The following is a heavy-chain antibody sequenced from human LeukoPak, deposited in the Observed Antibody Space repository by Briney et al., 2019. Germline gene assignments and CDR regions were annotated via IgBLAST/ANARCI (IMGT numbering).Heavy chain of an antibody. D-gene: IGHD3-22*01. CDR1: GFAFSSYN. J-gene: IGHJ6*02. CDR3: ARRPYSDTSGRLSDV. V-gene: IGHV3-48*02. Sequence: QPGGSLRLPCAASGFAFSSYNMNWVRQAPGKGLEWISYIGSSGSPTHYADSVGGRFTISRDNAKNSLYLQMNSLRDEDTAVYFCARRPYSDTSGRLSDVWGQGTTVTVSS. CDR2: IGSSGSPT.